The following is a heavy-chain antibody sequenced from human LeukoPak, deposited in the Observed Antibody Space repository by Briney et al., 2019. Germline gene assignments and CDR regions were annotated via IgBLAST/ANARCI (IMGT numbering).Heavy chain of an antibody. CDR3: ARTLTTVTTEAGY. CDR1: GGXFSSYA. CDR2: IIPILGIA. D-gene: IGHD4-17*01. V-gene: IGHV1-69*04. Sequence: ASVKVSCKASGGXFSSYAISWVRPAPGQGLEWMGRIIPILGIANYAQKFQGRVTITADKSTSTAYMELSSLRSEDTAVYYCARTLTTVTTEAGYWGQGTLVTVSS. J-gene: IGHJ4*02.